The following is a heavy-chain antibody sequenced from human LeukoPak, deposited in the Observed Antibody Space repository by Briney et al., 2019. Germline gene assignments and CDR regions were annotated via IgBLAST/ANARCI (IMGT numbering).Heavy chain of an antibody. V-gene: IGHV1-18*01. J-gene: IGHJ2*01. D-gene: IGHD5-12*01. CDR3: ARDCERWLHLRRGWYFDL. Sequence: ASVKVSCKASGYTFTGYGISWVRQAPGQGLEWMGWISAYNGNTNYAQKLQGRVTMTTDTSTSTAYMELRSLRSDDTAVYYCARDCERWLHLRRGWYFDLWGRGTLVTVSS. CDR1: GYTFTGYG. CDR2: ISAYNGNT.